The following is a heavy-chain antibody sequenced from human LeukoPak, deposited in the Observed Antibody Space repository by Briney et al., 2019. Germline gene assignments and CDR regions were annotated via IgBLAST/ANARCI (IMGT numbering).Heavy chain of an antibody. J-gene: IGHJ4*02. CDR2: ISSSGVKT. CDR1: GFTFTSYA. CDR3: VKDRLVGAID. Sequence: GGSLRLSCAASGFTFTSYAMSWVRQAPEKGLEWVSTISSSGVKTNYVDSVRGRFTISRDNSKDTLYLQMNNLRAEDTAVYYCVKDRLVGAIDWGQGALVTVSS. D-gene: IGHD1-26*01. V-gene: IGHV3-23*01.